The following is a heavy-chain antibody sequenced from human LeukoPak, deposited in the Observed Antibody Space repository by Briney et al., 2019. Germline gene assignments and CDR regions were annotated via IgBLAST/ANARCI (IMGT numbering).Heavy chain of an antibody. J-gene: IGHJ3*02. CDR1: GFTFSSYA. D-gene: IGHD3-22*01. CDR2: ISGSGGST. V-gene: IGHV3-23*01. Sequence: PGGSLRLSCAASGFTFSSYAMSWVRQAPGKGLEWVSAISGSGGSTYYADSVKGRFTISRDNSKNTLYLQMNSLRAEDTAVYYCAKAIDLAYYDSSGYYNDAFDIWGQGTMVTVSS. CDR3: AKAIDLAYYDSSGYYNDAFDI.